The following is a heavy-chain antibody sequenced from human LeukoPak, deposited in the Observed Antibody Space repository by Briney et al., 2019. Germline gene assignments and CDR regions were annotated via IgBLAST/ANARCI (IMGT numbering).Heavy chain of an antibody. V-gene: IGHV4-39*01. J-gene: IGHJ6*02. D-gene: IGHD2-21*02. Sequence: PSETLSLTCTVSGDSISSSSYSWDWIRQPPGRGLEWIGSIHDSGSTNDNPSLKSRVTISVDTSKNQFSLRLSSVTAADTAVYYCARHPQRSLGVTTSGPYYYAMDVWGQGTTVTVSS. CDR2: IHDSGST. CDR1: GDSISSSSYS. CDR3: ARHPQRSLGVTTSGPYYYAMDV.